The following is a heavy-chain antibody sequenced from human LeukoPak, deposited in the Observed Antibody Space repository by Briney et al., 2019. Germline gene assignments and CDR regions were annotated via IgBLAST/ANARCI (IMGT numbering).Heavy chain of an antibody. Sequence: NPSETLSLTCTVSGGSISSSSYYWGWIRQPPGKGLEWIGSIYYSGSTYYNPSLKSRVTISVDTSKNQFSLKLSSVTAADTAVYYCARRKWLGGYFDYWGQGTLVTVSS. D-gene: IGHD6-19*01. V-gene: IGHV4-39*07. CDR2: IYYSGST. CDR1: GGSISSSSYY. CDR3: ARRKWLGGYFDY. J-gene: IGHJ4*02.